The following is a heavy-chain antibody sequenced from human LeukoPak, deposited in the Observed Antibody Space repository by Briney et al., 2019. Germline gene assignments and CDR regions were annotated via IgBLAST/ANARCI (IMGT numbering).Heavy chain of an antibody. CDR1: GFTVSSDY. CDR3: AKSGATPSVAWFDP. V-gene: IGHV3-53*01. D-gene: IGHD1-26*01. Sequence: GGSLRLSCAASGFTVSSDYMTWVRQAPGKGLEWVSFVYSGGSTYYEDSVKGRFTISRDNSKNTLYLQMNSLRAEDTAVYYCAKSGATPSVAWFDPWGQGTLVTVSS. J-gene: IGHJ5*02. CDR2: VYSGGST.